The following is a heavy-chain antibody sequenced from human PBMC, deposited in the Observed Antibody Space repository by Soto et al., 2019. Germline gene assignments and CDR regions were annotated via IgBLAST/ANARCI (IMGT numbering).Heavy chain of an antibody. CDR2: ISGSGGST. V-gene: IGHV3-23*01. J-gene: IGHJ5*02. Sequence: EVQLLESGGGLVQPGGSLRLSCAASGFTFSSYAMSWVRQAPGKGLEWVSAISGSGGSTYYAVSVKGRFTISRDNSKNTLYLKMNSLRAEDTAVYYCAKDLAWEQWPLGDWFDPWGQGTLVTVSS. CDR1: GFTFSSYA. CDR3: AKDLAWEQWPLGDWFDP. D-gene: IGHD6-19*01.